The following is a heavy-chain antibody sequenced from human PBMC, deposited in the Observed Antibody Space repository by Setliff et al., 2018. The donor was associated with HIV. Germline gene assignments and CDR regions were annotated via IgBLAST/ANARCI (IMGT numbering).Heavy chain of an antibody. J-gene: IGHJ6*03. CDR3: ARVSSTYWYSIFRNYYYHMDV. Sequence: SETLSLTCAGYGGSFSDYYWTWIRQPPGKGLEWIGEVTHSGRAKYNPSLKSRVTTSVDTSKNQFSLRLSSVTAADTAVYYCARVSSTYWYSIFRNYYYHMDVWGKGTTVTVSS. V-gene: IGHV4-34*01. CDR1: GGSFSDYY. CDR2: VTHSGRA. D-gene: IGHD2-8*02.